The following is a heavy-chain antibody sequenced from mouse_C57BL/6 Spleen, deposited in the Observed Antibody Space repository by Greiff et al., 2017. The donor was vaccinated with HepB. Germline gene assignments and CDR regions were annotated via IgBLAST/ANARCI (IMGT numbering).Heavy chain of an antibody. CDR1: GYTFTSYW. Sequence: QVQLQQPGAELVMPGASVKLSCKASGYTFTSYWMHWVKQRPGQGLEWIGEIDPSDSYTNYNQKFKGKSTLTVDKSSSTAYMQLSSLTSEDSAVYYCASLYYYGSDYYAMDYWGQGTSVTVSS. CDR2: IDPSDSYT. CDR3: ASLYYYGSDYYAMDY. V-gene: IGHV1-69*01. D-gene: IGHD1-1*01. J-gene: IGHJ4*01.